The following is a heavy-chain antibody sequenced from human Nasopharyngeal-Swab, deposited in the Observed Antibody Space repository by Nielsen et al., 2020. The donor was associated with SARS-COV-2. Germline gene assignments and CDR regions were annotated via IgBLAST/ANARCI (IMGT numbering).Heavy chain of an antibody. V-gene: IGHV4-59*01. CDR2: IYYSGST. Sequence: SETLSLTCTVSGGSISSYYWSWIRKPPGKGLEWIGYIYYSGSTNYNPSLKSRVTISVDTSKNQFSLKLSSVTAADTAVYYCARAKEWLYYMDVWGKGTTVTVSS. CDR1: GGSISSYY. D-gene: IGHD3-3*01. J-gene: IGHJ6*03. CDR3: ARAKEWLYYMDV.